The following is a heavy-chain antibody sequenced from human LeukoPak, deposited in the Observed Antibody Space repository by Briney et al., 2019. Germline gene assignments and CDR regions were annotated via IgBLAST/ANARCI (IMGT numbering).Heavy chain of an antibody. CDR2: IYYSGST. CDR3: ARDGWVQWELLQMGNAAFDI. CDR1: GGSISSSSYY. J-gene: IGHJ3*02. Sequence: PSETLSLTCTVSGGSISSSSYYWGWIRQPPGKGLEWIGSIYYSGSTYYNPSLKSRVTISVDTSKNQFSLKLSSVTAADTAVYYCARDGWVQWELLQMGNAAFDIWGQGTMVTVSS. V-gene: IGHV4-39*07. D-gene: IGHD1-26*01.